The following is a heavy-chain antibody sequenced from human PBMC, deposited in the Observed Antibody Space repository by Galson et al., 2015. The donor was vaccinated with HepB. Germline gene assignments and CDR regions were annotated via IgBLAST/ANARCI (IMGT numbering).Heavy chain of an antibody. J-gene: IGHJ6*02. D-gene: IGHD3-3*01. V-gene: IGHV1-69*13. Sequence: SVKVSCKASGGTFRNYAISWVRQGPGQGLEWMEGIIPMFGTANYAQKFQARVTITADESTNTAYMELSSLRSEDTAVYYCATRRDYDFWSGLRRYYYYGMDVWGQGTTVTVSS. CDR1: GGTFRNYA. CDR2: IIPMFGTA. CDR3: ATRRDYDFWSGLRRYYYYGMDV.